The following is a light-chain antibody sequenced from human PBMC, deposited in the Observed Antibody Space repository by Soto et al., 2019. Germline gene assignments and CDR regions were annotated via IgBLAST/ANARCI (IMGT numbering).Light chain of an antibody. J-gene: IGLJ3*02. Sequence: QSALTQSASVSGSPGQSITISCTGTSSDVGGYNYVSWYQQHPGKAPKLIIYDVSNRPSGVSTRFSGSKSGNTASLTISGLQAEYEADYSCSSYTSTNSWVFGGGTQLTVL. V-gene: IGLV2-14*01. CDR3: SSYTSTNSWV. CDR1: SSDVGGYNY. CDR2: DVS.